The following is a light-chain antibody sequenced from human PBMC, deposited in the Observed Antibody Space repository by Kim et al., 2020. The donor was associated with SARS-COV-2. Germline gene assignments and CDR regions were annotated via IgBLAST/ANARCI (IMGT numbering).Light chain of an antibody. Sequence: SSELTQDPAVSVALGQTVRITCQGDSLRSYYASWYQQKPGQAPVLVIYGKNNRPSGIPDRFSSSTSGNTASLTITGPQADDAADYYCNSRDSTGNNLVFG. CDR2: GKN. CDR1: SLRSYY. CDR3: NSRDSTGNNLV. V-gene: IGLV3-19*01. J-gene: IGLJ1*01.